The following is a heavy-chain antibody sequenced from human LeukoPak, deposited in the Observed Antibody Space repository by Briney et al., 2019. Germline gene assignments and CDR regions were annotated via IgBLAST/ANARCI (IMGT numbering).Heavy chain of an antibody. D-gene: IGHD6-13*01. CDR3: ARYRRIFRIAAAGTVYYFDY. J-gene: IGHJ4*02. Sequence: GGSLRLSCAASGLTFSSYWMSWVRRAPGKGLEWVANIKQDGSEKYYVDSVKGRFTISRDNAKNSLYLQMNSLRAEDTAVYYCARYRRIFRIAAAGTVYYFDYWGQGTLVTVSS. V-gene: IGHV3-7*01. CDR2: IKQDGSEK. CDR1: GLTFSSYW.